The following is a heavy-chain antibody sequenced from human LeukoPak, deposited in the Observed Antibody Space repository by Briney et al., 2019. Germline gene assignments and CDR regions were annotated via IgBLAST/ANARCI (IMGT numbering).Heavy chain of an antibody. D-gene: IGHD1-26*01. CDR1: GFTFSSYA. J-gene: IGHJ3*02. Sequence: GGSLRLSCAASGFTFSSYAMSWVRQAPGKGLEWVSTISSSGDSTYYADSVKGRFTISRDNAKNSLYLQMNSLRAEDTAVYYCARDLGWELLNAFDIWGQGTMVTVSS. V-gene: IGHV3-23*01. CDR3: ARDLGWELLNAFDI. CDR2: ISSSGDST.